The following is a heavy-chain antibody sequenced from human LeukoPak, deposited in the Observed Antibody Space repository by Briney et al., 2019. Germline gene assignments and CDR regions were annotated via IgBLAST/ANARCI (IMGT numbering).Heavy chain of an antibody. J-gene: IGHJ3*02. V-gene: IGHV4-59*10. CDR1: GGSLSGYY. CDR3: ARVPALPVLRYFDWSPPDAFDI. CDR2: IYTSGST. D-gene: IGHD3-9*01. Sequence: KPSETLSLTCAVYGGSLSGYYWSWIRQPAGKGLEWIGRIYTSGSTNYNPSLKSRVTISVDTSKNQFSLKLSSVTAADTAVYYCARVPALPVLRYFDWSPPDAFDIWGQGTMVTVSS.